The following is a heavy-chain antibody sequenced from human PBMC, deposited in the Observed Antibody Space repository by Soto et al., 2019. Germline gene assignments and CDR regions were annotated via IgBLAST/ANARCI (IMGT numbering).Heavy chain of an antibody. CDR1: GFTFSAYD. D-gene: IGHD6-19*01. Sequence: PGGPLRLSCAASGFTFSAYDMHWVRQAPGKRLEWVAVLWRDGSKVYYADSVKGRFTISRDNSKNTLYLEMNSLRVEDTAVYYCARDGSGWTGGDHWGQGTLVTVSS. CDR3: ARDGSGWTGGDH. CDR2: LWRDGSKV. V-gene: IGHV3-33*01. J-gene: IGHJ4*02.